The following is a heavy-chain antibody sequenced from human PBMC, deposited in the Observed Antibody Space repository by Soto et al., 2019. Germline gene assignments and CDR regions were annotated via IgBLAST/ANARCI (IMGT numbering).Heavy chain of an antibody. D-gene: IGHD6-19*01. Sequence: QVQLVESGGGVVQPGRSLRLSCAASGFTFSSYAMHWVRQAPGKGLEWVAVISYDGSNKYYADSVKGRFTISRDNSKNPLYLQMNSLRAEDTAVYYCARVGFSSGWSLNYYYYYGMDVWGQGTTVTVSS. J-gene: IGHJ6*02. CDR2: ISYDGSNK. CDR3: ARVGFSSGWSLNYYYYYGMDV. V-gene: IGHV3-30-3*01. CDR1: GFTFSSYA.